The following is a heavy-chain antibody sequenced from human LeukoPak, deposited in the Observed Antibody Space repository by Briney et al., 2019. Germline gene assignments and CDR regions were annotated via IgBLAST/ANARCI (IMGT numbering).Heavy chain of an antibody. V-gene: IGHV4-59*01. CDR2: IYYSGTT. CDR1: GGSISNFY. J-gene: IGHJ4*02. CDR3: ASGAGWYNY. Sequence: SETLSVICTVSGGSISNFYWSWIRQPPGKGLEWIGYIYYSGTTNYNPSLKSRVTISVDTSKNQFSLKLHSMSAADTAVYYCASGAGWYNYWGQGTLATVSS. D-gene: IGHD6-19*01.